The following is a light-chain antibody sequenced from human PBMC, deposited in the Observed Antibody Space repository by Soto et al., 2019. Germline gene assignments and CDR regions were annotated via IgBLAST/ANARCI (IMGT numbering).Light chain of an antibody. CDR2: DAS. V-gene: IGKV1-5*01. Sequence: DIQMTQSPSTLSAPVGDTVTITCRASQSISRWLAWYQQKPGKAPKILISDASILENGVPSRFSGTGSGTEFTLTISNLQPDDFATYFCQQYNSFSLITFGQGTRLEIK. J-gene: IGKJ5*01. CDR3: QQYNSFSLIT. CDR1: QSISRW.